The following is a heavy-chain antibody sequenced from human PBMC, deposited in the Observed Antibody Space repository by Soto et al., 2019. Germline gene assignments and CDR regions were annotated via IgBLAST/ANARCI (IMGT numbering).Heavy chain of an antibody. J-gene: IGHJ6*02. Sequence: QVQLQESGPGLVKPSQTLSLTCTVSGGSISSGGYYWSWIRQHPGKGLEWIGYIYYSGSTYYNPSLKSRATISVDTSKNQFSLELSSVTAADTAVYYCARGVIWNYVGYYYGMDVWGQGTTVTVSS. CDR1: GGSISSGGYY. CDR2: IYYSGST. D-gene: IGHD1-7*01. CDR3: ARGVIWNYVGYYYGMDV. V-gene: IGHV4-31*03.